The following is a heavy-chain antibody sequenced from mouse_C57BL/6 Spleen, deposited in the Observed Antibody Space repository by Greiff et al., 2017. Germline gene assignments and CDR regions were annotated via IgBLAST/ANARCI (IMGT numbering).Heavy chain of an antibody. CDR3: ARSDTTVAYLDY. CDR2: IDPEDGET. V-gene: IGHV14-2*01. J-gene: IGHJ2*01. Sequence: EVMLVESGAELVKPGASVKLSCTASGFNIKDYYMHWVKQRTEQGLEWIGRIDPEDGETKYAPKFQGKATITADTSSNTAYLQLSSLTSEDTAVYYCARSDTTVAYLDYWGQGTTLTVAS. CDR1: GFNIKDYY. D-gene: IGHD1-1*01.